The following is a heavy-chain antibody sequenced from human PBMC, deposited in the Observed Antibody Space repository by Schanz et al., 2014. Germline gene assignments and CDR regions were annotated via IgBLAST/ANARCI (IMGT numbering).Heavy chain of an antibody. CDR1: GFIFSNYG. Sequence: QVQLVESGGGVVQPGGSLRLSCAASGFIFSNYGMHWVRQAPGKGLEWVAVIYSGIGAYYADSVKDRFTVSRDNSKNTVYLQMNRLRAEDTSVYFCARVRRRIATPSTPSFRNYYYYAMDVWGQGTTVTVSS. CDR3: ARVRRRIATPSTPSFRNYYYYAMDV. J-gene: IGHJ6*02. CDR2: IYSGIGA. D-gene: IGHD6-13*01. V-gene: IGHV3-NL1*01.